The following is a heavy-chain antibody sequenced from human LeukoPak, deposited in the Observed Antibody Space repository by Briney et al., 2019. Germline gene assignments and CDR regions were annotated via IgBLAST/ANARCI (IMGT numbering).Heavy chain of an antibody. D-gene: IGHD2-15*01. J-gene: IGHJ4*02. CDR1: GFKFDNSW. Sequence: GGSLRLSCVASGFKFDNSWMTWVRQAPGKGLEWVANIRDDGSQIYYVDSVKGRFTVSRDNAKNSLYLQMSSLRAEDTAVYYCARGGVIPTPGGQGTLVTVSS. CDR3: ARGGVIPTP. V-gene: IGHV3-7*05. CDR2: IRDDGSQI.